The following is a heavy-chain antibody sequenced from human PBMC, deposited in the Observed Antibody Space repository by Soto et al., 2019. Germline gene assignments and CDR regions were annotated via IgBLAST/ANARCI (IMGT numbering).Heavy chain of an antibody. CDR3: ARGEGYYGSGTGSN. Sequence: QVQLVQSGAEVKKPGASVKVSCKASGYTFTSYAMHWVRQAPGQRLEWMGWINAGNGNTKYSQKFQGRVTITRDTSASTAYMELSSLRSEDTAVYYCARGEGYYGSGTGSNWGQGTLVTVSS. J-gene: IGHJ4*02. V-gene: IGHV1-3*01. D-gene: IGHD3-10*01. CDR1: GYTFTSYA. CDR2: INAGNGNT.